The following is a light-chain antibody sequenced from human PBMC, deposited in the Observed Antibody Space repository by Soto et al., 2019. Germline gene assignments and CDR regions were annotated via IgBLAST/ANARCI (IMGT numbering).Light chain of an antibody. Sequence: QSALSQPPSASGSPGQSVTISCTGTKNDIGVYDFVSWYQHHPGKAPRLIIYEVVQRPSGVPDRFSGSKSGNTASLTVSGLKAADEADYFCKSYAGSNTYVFGSRTKLTVL. J-gene: IGLJ1*01. CDR1: KNDIGVYDF. CDR2: EVV. CDR3: KSYAGSNTYV. V-gene: IGLV2-8*01.